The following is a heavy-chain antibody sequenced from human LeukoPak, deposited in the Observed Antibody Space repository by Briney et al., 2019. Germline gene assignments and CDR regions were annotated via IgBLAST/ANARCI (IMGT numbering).Heavy chain of an antibody. CDR3: VRQQTPHGNFDY. D-gene: IGHD1-26*01. CDR2: IGTAGDT. V-gene: IGHV3-13*01. CDR1: GFTFGNHA. J-gene: IGHJ4*02. Sequence: GGSLRLSCATSGFTFGNHAMHWVRQASGKGLEWVSAIGTAGDTFYPGSVKGRFTISRENAKNSLSLQMNSLRAEDTAVYYCVRQQTPHGNFDYWGQGTLVTVSS.